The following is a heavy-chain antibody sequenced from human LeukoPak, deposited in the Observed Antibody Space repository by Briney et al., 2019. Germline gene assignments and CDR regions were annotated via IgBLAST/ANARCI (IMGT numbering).Heavy chain of an antibody. CDR1: GYSISSGYY. CDR2: IYHSGST. J-gene: IGHJ3*02. D-gene: IGHD3-22*01. V-gene: IGHV4-38-2*02. CDR3: ARDPTYYYDKGAFDI. Sequence: PSETLSLTCTVSGYSISSGYYWGWIRQPPGKGLEWIGSIYHSGSTYYNPSLKSRVTISVDTSKNQFSLKLSSVTAADTAVYYCARDPTYYYDKGAFDIWGQGTMVTVSS.